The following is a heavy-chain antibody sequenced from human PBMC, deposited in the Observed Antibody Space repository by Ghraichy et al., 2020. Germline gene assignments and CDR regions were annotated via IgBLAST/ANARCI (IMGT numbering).Heavy chain of an antibody. CDR2: IYYSGSN. D-gene: IGHD4-11*01. J-gene: IGHJ6*03. Sequence: SETLSLTCTVSGGSISSYYWSWIRQPPGKGLEWIGYIYYSGSNNYNPSLKSRVTISVDTSKNQFSLKLSSVTAADTAVYYCARGRYGTTPYYYYMDVWGKGTTVTVSS. CDR1: GGSISSYY. V-gene: IGHV4-59*01. CDR3: ARGRYGTTPYYYYMDV.